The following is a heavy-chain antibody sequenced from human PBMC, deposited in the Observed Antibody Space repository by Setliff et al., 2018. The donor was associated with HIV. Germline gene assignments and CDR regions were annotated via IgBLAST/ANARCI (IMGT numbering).Heavy chain of an antibody. CDR3: ARGLIPFYFDY. J-gene: IGHJ4*02. CDR1: GLSMSYNY. CDR2: VHYSGST. V-gene: IGHV4-59*01. Sequence: SETLSLTCTVSGLSMSYNYWTWIRQSPGKGLEWIGYVHYSGSTRYNPSLKSRVTISVDTSKKKFSLKLTSMTATDTAVYYCARGLIPFYFDYWGQGTLVTVS.